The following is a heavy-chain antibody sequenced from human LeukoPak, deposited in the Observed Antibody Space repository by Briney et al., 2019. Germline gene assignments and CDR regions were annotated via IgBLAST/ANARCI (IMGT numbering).Heavy chain of an antibody. D-gene: IGHD3-16*01. CDR3: ARMIMFRGVPSAAFDS. Sequence: GGSLGLSCAVSGFTFSDYYMSWIRQAPGRGLEWVSYITDSGVFTKYTDSVKARFTISRDNAQNSLSLQLNSLRVEDTAIYYCARMIMFRGVPSAAFDSWGQGTLVTVSS. J-gene: IGHJ4*02. V-gene: IGHV3-11*06. CDR1: GFTFSDYY. CDR2: ITDSGVFT.